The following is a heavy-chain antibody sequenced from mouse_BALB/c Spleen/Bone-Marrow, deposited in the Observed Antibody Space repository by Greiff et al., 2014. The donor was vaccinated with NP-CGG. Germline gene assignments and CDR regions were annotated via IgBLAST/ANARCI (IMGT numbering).Heavy chain of an antibody. CDR2: IDPANGNT. Sequence: EVQVVESGAELVKPGASVKLSCTASGFNIKDTYMHWVKQRPEQGLEWIGRIDPANGNTKYDPKFQGKATITADTSSNTAYLQLSSLTSEDTAVYYCAYGSSYAYFDYWGQGTTLTVSS. J-gene: IGHJ2*01. D-gene: IGHD1-1*01. V-gene: IGHV14-3*02. CDR3: AYGSSYAYFDY. CDR1: GFNIKDTY.